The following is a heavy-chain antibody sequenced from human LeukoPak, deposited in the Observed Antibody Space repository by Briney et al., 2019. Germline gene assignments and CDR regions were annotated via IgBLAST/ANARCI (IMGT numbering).Heavy chain of an antibody. V-gene: IGHV3-48*04. CDR2: ISSGSSTI. CDR1: GFIFSSYS. Sequence: GGSLRLSCAASGFIFSSYSMNWVRQAPGKGLEWVSYISSGSSTIYYADSVKGRFIISRDNAKDSLYLQMNSLRVEDTAVYYCLRGDRRDYWGQGTLVTVSS. CDR3: LRGDRRDY. J-gene: IGHJ4*02.